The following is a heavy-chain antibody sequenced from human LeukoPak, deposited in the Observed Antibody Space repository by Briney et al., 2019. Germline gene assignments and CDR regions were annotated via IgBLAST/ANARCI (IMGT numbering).Heavy chain of an antibody. Sequence: SETLSLTCTVSGGSIGIYYWNWIRQPPGKGLEWIGYIYNSGGTVYNPSLRSRVTISVDKSKNQVSLKLSSVTAADTAVYYCARQHYCSTTSCSASGFDPWGQGTLVSVSS. V-gene: IGHV4-59*08. CDR2: IYNSGGT. D-gene: IGHD2-2*01. CDR1: GGSIGIYY. CDR3: ARQHYCSTTSCSASGFDP. J-gene: IGHJ5*02.